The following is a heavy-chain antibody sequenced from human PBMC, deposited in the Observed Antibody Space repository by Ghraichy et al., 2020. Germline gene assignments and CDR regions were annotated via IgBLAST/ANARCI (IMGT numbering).Heavy chain of an antibody. Sequence: GGSLRLSCAASGFTFSSYAMSWVRQAPGKGLEWVSAISGSGGSTYYADAVKGRFTISRDNSKNTLYLQMNSLRAEDTAVYYCAKHSSSWWGYFQHWGQGTLVTVSS. D-gene: IGHD6-13*01. CDR1: GFTFSSYA. CDR2: ISGSGGST. J-gene: IGHJ1*01. V-gene: IGHV3-23*01. CDR3: AKHSSSWWGYFQH.